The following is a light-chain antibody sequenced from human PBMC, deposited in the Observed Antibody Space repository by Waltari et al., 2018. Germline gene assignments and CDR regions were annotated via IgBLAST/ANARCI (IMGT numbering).Light chain of an antibody. V-gene: IGKV3-15*01. J-gene: IGKJ3*01. CDR1: QRVADN. Sequence: EVVMTQSPASLSLSPGQRVTLSCRASQRVADNIAWYQHKPGQAPRLLIYAASTRATGIPARFTGSGSGTEFSLTISSLQSEDFAVYFCQQYNRWPPITFGPGTKVEI. CDR3: QQYNRWPPIT. CDR2: AAS.